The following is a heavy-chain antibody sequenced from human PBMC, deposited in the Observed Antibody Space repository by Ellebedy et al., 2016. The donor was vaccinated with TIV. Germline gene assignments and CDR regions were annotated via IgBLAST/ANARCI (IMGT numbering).Heavy chain of an antibody. V-gene: IGHV3-74*01. D-gene: IGHD2-21*02. Sequence: GGSLRLXCAASGFTFSSYWMHWVRQAPGKGLVWVSRINSDGSSTSYADSVKGRFTISRDNAKNTLYLQMNSLRAEDTAVYYCARVPIVVVTALNWFDPWGQGTLGTVSS. J-gene: IGHJ5*02. CDR3: ARVPIVVVTALNWFDP. CDR1: GFTFSSYW. CDR2: INSDGSST.